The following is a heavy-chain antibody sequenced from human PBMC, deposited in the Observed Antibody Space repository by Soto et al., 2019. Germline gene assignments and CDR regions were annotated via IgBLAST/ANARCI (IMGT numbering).Heavy chain of an antibody. CDR3: CASSVVTPFAY. V-gene: IGHV3-74*01. J-gene: IGHJ4*02. CDR1: GLTLSGYW. CDR2: IKNDGSSI. Sequence: EVHLVESGGGLVQPGGSLRLSCAASGLTLSGYWMHWVRQAPGKGLAWVSVIKNDGSSISYADSVKGRFTVSRDNAKNTLYLQMNSLRAEDTAVYFCCASSVVTPFAYWGQGILVTVSS. D-gene: IGHD2-21*02.